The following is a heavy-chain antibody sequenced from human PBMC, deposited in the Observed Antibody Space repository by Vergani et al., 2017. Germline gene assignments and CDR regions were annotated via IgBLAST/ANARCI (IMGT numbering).Heavy chain of an antibody. Sequence: EVQLVESGGGLVKPGGSLRLSCAASGVTFSSYSMNWVRQAPGKGLEWVSSISSSSSYIYYADSVKGRFTISRDNAKNSLYLQMNSLRAEDTAVYYCARVVPPKYYDYVWGSYRYSDFDYWGQGTLVTVSS. CDR3: ARVVPPKYYDYVWGSYRYSDFDY. CDR1: GVTFSSYS. D-gene: IGHD3-16*02. CDR2: ISSSSSYI. J-gene: IGHJ4*02. V-gene: IGHV3-21*01.